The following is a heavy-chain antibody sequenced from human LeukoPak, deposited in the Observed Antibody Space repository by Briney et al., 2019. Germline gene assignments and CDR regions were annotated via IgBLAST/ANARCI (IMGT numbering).Heavy chain of an antibody. J-gene: IGHJ6*03. CDR3: ARLRGGGYYYYYMDV. Sequence: SGTLSLTCTVSGGSISSYYWSWIRQPAGKGLEWIGRIYTSGSTNYNPSLKSRVTMLVDTSKNQFSLKLSSVTAADTAVYYCARLRGGGYYYYYMDVWGKGTTVTVSS. D-gene: IGHD2-15*01. CDR1: GGSISSYY. CDR2: IYTSGST. V-gene: IGHV4-4*07.